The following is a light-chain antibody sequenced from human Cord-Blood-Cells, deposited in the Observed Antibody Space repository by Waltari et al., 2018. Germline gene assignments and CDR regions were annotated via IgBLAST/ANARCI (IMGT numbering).Light chain of an antibody. CDR2: AAS. V-gene: IGKV1-39*01. Sequence: DIQMTQSPSSLSASVGDRVTIPCRASQSISSYLYWYQQKPGKAPKLLIYAASSLQSGFPSRFSGSGSGTDFTLTISSLQPEDFATYYCQQSYSTPYTFGQGTKLEIK. CDR3: QQSYSTPYT. J-gene: IGKJ2*01. CDR1: QSISSY.